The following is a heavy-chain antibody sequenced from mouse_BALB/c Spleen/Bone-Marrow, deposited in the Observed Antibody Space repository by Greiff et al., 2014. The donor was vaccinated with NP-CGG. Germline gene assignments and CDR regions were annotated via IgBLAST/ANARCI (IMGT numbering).Heavy chain of an antibody. CDR3: ASGLQSYAMDY. J-gene: IGHJ4*01. V-gene: IGHV2-9*02. CDR2: IWVGGNT. Sequence: VQLVESGPGLVAPSQSLSITCTVSGFSLTSYGVHWVRQPPGKGLEWLGVIWVGGNTNYNSAIMSRLRISKDNSQSKVFLKMNSLQTEDTAMYYCASGLQSYAMDYWGQGTSVTVSS. D-gene: IGHD2-4*01. CDR1: GFSLTSYG.